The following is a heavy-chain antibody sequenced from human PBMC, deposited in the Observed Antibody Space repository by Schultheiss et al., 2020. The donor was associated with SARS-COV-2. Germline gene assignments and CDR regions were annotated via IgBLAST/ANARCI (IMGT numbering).Heavy chain of an antibody. CDR2: IRSKANSYAT. Sequence: GGSLRLSCAASGFTFSSYAMHWVRQASGKGLEWVGRIRSKANSYATAYAASVKGRFTISRDNSKNTLYLQMNSLRAEDTAVYYCARDGGLERSRWKSAYYYYGMDVWGQGTTVTVSS. D-gene: IGHD1-1*01. CDR3: ARDGGLERSRWKSAYYYYGMDV. V-gene: IGHV3-73*01. J-gene: IGHJ6*02. CDR1: GFTFSSYA.